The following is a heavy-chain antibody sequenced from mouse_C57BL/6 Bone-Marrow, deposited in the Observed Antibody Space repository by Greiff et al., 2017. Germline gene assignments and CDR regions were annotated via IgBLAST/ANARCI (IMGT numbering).Heavy chain of an antibody. CDR1: GYTFTSYW. Sequence: VQLQQPGAELVKPGASVKLSCKASGYTFTSYWMQWVKQRPGQGLEWIGEIDPSDSYTNYNQKFKGKATLTVDTSSSTAYMQLSSLTSEDSAVYYCARSGLIYYYGSRYFDVWGTGTTVTVSS. CDR3: ARSGLIYYYGSRYFDV. J-gene: IGHJ1*03. D-gene: IGHD1-1*01. V-gene: IGHV1-50*01. CDR2: IDPSDSYT.